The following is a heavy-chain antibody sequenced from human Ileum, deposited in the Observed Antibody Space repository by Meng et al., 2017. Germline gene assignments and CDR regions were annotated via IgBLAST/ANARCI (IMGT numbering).Heavy chain of an antibody. V-gene: IGHV4-4*02. J-gene: IGHJ4*02. CDR1: SGSISSNTY. CDR2: ISHSGSA. D-gene: IGHD4-23*01. CDR3: ARHGGYSQDF. Sequence: QGPRQGLGPGCVSPSGTLTLTCPSSSGSISSNTYWSWARQPPGKGLEWIGQISHSGSAYYNPSLKSRVTMSVDKSKSQFSLMLTSVTAADTAIYYCARHGGYSQDFWGQGTLVTVSS.